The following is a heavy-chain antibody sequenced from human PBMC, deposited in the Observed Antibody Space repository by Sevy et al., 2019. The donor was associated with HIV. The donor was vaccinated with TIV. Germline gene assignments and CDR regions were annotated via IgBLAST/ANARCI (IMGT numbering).Heavy chain of an antibody. D-gene: IGHD5-18*01. CDR1: GFTFISYS. J-gene: IGHJ6*02. CDR2: ISTGRSTI. CDR3: AREGGYSDQGMDV. V-gene: IGHV3-48*01. Sequence: GGSLRLSCAASGFTFISYSFNWVRQAPGKGLEWLSYISTGRSTIYYADSVKGRFTISRDNAKKSLYLQMNSLRVEVTAVYYCAREGGYSDQGMDVWGQGTTVTVS.